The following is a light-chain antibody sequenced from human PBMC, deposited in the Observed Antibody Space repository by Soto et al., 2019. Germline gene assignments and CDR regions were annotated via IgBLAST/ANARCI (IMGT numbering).Light chain of an antibody. Sequence: IVLTQSPDTLSLSPGQRATLSFRAIQSVRSDYFAWYQQKPGQAPRVIIFGVSTRATGVPARFSGSGSGTEFTLTISSLQSEDFAVYYCQQYNNWPRTFGQGTRLEIK. CDR1: QSVRSD. J-gene: IGKJ5*01. CDR2: GVS. V-gene: IGKV3-15*01. CDR3: QQYNNWPRT.